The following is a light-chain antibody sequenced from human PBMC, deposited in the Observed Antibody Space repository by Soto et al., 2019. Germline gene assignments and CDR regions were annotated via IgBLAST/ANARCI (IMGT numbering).Light chain of an antibody. CDR1: ERIGSW. CDR2: DAS. Sequence: DVQMTQTPSSVSASVGDRVTITCRASERIGSWLAWYQQKPGKAPKLLIYDASNLQGEVPSRFSGSGSETDFPLTNRSLKPEDFATYYCQKTYRFPHTFSQETKVEIK. CDR3: QKTYRFPHT. V-gene: IGKV1-12*01. J-gene: IGKJ2*01.